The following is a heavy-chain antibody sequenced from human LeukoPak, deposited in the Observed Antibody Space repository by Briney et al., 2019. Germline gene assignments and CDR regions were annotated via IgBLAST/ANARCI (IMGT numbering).Heavy chain of an antibody. Sequence: GASVKVSCKASGGTFSSYAISWVRQAPGQGLEWMGGIIPIFGTANYAQKFQGRVTITADKSTSTAYMELSSLRSEDTAVYYCARVLGEDSSSWGGVFDYWGQGTLVTVSS. J-gene: IGHJ4*02. CDR1: GGTFSSYA. D-gene: IGHD6-13*01. CDR3: ARVLGEDSSSWGGVFDY. V-gene: IGHV1-69*06. CDR2: IIPIFGTA.